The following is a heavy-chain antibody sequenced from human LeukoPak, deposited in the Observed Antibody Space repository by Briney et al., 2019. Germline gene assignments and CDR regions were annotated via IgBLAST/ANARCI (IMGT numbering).Heavy chain of an antibody. Sequence: GGSLRLSCAASGFTVSSNYMSWVRQAPGKGLEWVSVIYSGGSTYYADSVKGRFTISRDNYKNTLYLQMNSLRAEDTAVYYCARVLAAAGTFGGYYFDYWGQGTLVTVSS. CDR3: ARVLAAAGTFGGYYFDY. CDR1: GFTVSSNY. D-gene: IGHD6-13*01. CDR2: IYSGGST. V-gene: IGHV3-53*01. J-gene: IGHJ4*02.